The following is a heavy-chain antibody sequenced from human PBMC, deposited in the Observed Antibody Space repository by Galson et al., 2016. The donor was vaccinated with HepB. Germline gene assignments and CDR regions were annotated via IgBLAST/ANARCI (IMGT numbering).Heavy chain of an antibody. CDR1: GYSFTSYW. D-gene: IGHD3-10*01. J-gene: IGHJ6*02. CDR3: ARLGPMVRGVIYPFYFYGMDV. V-gene: IGHV5-51*01. CDR2: IYPRDSET. Sequence: QSGAEVKKPGQSLKISCKGSGYSFTSYWIGWVRQMPGKGLEWMGIIYPRDSETRYSPSFQGQVTISADKSIPTAYLQWSTPKASDTAIYYCARLGPMVRGVIYPFYFYGMDVWAQGTTVTVSS.